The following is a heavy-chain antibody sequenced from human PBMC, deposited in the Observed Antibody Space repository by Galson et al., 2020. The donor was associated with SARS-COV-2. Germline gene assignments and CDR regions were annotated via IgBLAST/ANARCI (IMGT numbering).Heavy chain of an antibody. CDR1: GYSISSGYY. CDR3: ARARYCSSSSCSNFYGMDA. V-gene: IGHV4-38-2*01. Sequence: SQTLSLTCAVSGYSISSGYYWGWIRQPPGKGLEWIGNIYHSGSTYYNPSLQSRVTISVDTSKNQFSLNLSSVTAADTGVYYCARARYCSSSSCSNFYGMDAWGQGTTVTVSS. CDR2: IYHSGST. D-gene: IGHD2-2*01. J-gene: IGHJ6*02.